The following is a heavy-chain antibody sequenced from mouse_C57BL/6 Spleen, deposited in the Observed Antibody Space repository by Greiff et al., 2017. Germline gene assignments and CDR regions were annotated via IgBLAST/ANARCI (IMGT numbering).Heavy chain of an antibody. CDR2: IDPANGNT. D-gene: IGHD1-1*01. V-gene: IGHV14-3*01. J-gene: IGHJ1*03. CDR1: GFNIKNTY. Sequence: EVKLQESVAELVRPGASVKLSCTASGFNIKNTYMHWVKQRPEQGLEWIGRIDPANGNTKYAPKFQGKATITADTSSNTAYLQLSSLTSEDTAIYYCARTDGSSYWYFDVWGTGTTVTVSS. CDR3: ARTDGSSYWYFDV.